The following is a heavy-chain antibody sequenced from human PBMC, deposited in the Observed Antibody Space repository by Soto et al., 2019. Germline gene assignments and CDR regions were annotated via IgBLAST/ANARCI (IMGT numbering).Heavy chain of an antibody. V-gene: IGHV4-34*01. CDR3: AGWSGYSYGYDY. CDR1: GGSFTGFY. Sequence: SETLSLTCAVHGGSFTGFYWDWVRQPPGKGLEWIGEINHGGTANYNPSLKIRVSISVDMSKSQFSLKLTSVTAADTAVYFCAGWSGYSYGYDYWGQGTLVTVS. CDR2: INHGGTA. D-gene: IGHD5-18*01. J-gene: IGHJ4*02.